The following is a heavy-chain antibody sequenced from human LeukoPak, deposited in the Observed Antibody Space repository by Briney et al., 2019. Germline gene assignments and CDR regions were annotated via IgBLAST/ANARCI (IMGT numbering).Heavy chain of an antibody. D-gene: IGHD5-24*01. CDR3: ARVGDGYNSDLDY. CDR1: GGSTSSSSYY. Sequence: SETLSLTCTVSGGSTSSSSYYCGWVRQPPGKGLEWIGSIYYSGSTYYNPSLKSRVTISVDTSKNQFSLKLSSVTAADTAVYYCARVGDGYNSDLDYWGQGTLVTVSS. CDR2: IYYSGST. J-gene: IGHJ4*02. V-gene: IGHV4-39*07.